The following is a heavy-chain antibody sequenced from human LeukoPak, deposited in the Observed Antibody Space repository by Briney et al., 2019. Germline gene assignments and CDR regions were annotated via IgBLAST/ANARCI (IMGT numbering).Heavy chain of an antibody. Sequence: GGSLRLSCAASGFTFSSYTMHWVRQAPGKGLEWLALISYDGNNKYYADSVKGRFTISRDNSKNTLYLQMNSLKTEDTAVYYCTTRGTTVTTKFDYWGQGTLVTVSS. D-gene: IGHD4-17*01. CDR2: ISYDGNNK. V-gene: IGHV3-30*04. J-gene: IGHJ4*02. CDR1: GFTFSSYT. CDR3: TTRGTTVTTKFDY.